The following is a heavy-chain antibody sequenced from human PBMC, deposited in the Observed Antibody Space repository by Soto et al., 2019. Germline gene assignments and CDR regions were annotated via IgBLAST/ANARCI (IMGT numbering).Heavy chain of an antibody. V-gene: IGHV3-73*01. Sequence: EVQLVESGGGLVRPGGSLKVSCAVSGFTFSGSSIHWVRHSSGRGLEWVGRMRSGAKNFATEYGASMKGRFIISRDDSKNTAYLEMNRLPADDTAVYYCQLRDNMDVWGKGTTV. CDR2: MRSGAKNFAT. J-gene: IGHJ6*04. CDR1: GFTFSGSS. CDR3: QLRDNMDV.